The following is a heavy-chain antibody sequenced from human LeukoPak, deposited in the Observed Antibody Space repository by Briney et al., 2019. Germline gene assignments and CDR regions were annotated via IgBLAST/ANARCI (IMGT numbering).Heavy chain of an antibody. J-gene: IGHJ6*02. CDR2: ISSSSSYI. CDR3: ARDRVVGAPQSNYYYYGMDV. D-gene: IGHD2-15*01. CDR1: GFTFSSYS. Sequence: GGSLRLSCAASGFTFSSYSMNWVRQAPGKGLEWVSSISSSSSYIYYADSVKGRFTISRDNAKNSLYLQMNSLRAEDTAVYYCARDRVVGAPQSNYYYYGMDVWGQGTTVTVSS. V-gene: IGHV3-21*01.